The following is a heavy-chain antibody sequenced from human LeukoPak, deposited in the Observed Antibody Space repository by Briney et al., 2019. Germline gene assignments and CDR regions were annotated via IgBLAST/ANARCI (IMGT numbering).Heavy chain of an antibody. V-gene: IGHV3-21*01. Sequence: GGSLRLSCAASGFTFSSYSMNWVRQAPGKGLEWVSSISSSSSYIYYADSVKGRFTISRDNAKNSLYLQMNSLRAEDTAVYYCARRLRGYYHPERFDIWGQGTMVTVSS. J-gene: IGHJ3*02. D-gene: IGHD3-22*01. CDR1: GFTFSSYS. CDR3: ARRLRGYYHPERFDI. CDR2: ISSSSSYI.